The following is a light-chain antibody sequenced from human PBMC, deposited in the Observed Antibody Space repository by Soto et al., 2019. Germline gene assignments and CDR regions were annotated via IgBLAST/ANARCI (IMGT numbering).Light chain of an antibody. Sequence: DIVMTQSPDSLAVSLGERATINCKSSQSVLYSSNNKNCLAWYQQKPGQPPKLLIYWASTRESGVPDRFSGSGSGTDFTLTISSLQAEDVAVYYCHQCYSPPPWTFGQGTKVEIK. CDR3: HQCYSPPPWT. V-gene: IGKV4-1*01. CDR2: WAS. J-gene: IGKJ1*01. CDR1: QSVLYSSNNKNC.